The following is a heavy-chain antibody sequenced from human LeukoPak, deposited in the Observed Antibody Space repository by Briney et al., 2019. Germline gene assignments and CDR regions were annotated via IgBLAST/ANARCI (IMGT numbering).Heavy chain of an antibody. CDR2: IIPILGIA. Sequence: SVKVSCKASGGTFSSYAISWVRQAPGQGLEWMGRIIPILGIANYVQKFQGRVTITADKSTSTAYMELSSLRSEDTAVYYCARRIYGGYYYYGMDVWGQGTTVTVSS. CDR3: ARRIYGGYYYYGMDV. J-gene: IGHJ6*02. D-gene: IGHD4-17*01. CDR1: GGTFSSYA. V-gene: IGHV1-69*04.